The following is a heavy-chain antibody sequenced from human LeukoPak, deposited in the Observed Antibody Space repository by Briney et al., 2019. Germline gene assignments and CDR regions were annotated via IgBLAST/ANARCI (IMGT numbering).Heavy chain of an antibody. D-gene: IGHD2-8*01. CDR1: GGSFSGYY. Sequence: PSETLSLTCAVYGGSFSGYYWSWIRQPPGKGLEWIGEINHSGSTNYNPSLKSRVTISVDTSKNQFSLKLSSVTAADTAVYYCARVILYCTNGVCYGGGDFDYWGQGTLVTVCS. J-gene: IGHJ4*02. CDR3: ARVILYCTNGVCYGGGDFDY. V-gene: IGHV4-34*01. CDR2: INHSGST.